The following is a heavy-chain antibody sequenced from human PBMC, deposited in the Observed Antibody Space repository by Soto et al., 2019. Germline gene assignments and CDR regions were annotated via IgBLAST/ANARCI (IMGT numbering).Heavy chain of an antibody. Sequence: PGGSLRLSCAASGFSVSSNYMSWVRQAPGKGLEWVSYISSSSSYTTYADSVKGRFTISRDNAKNSLYLQMNRLRAEDTAVYYCARDHHRYSGYDYVDYWGQGTLVTVSS. D-gene: IGHD5-12*01. CDR1: GFSVSSNY. J-gene: IGHJ4*02. CDR2: ISSSSSYT. CDR3: ARDHHRYSGYDYVDY. V-gene: IGHV3-11*05.